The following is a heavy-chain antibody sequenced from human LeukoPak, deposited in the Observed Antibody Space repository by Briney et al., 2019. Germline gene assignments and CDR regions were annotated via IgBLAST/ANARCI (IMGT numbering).Heavy chain of an antibody. D-gene: IGHD5-12*01. CDR1: GYSFTNYW. J-gene: IGHJ6*03. Sequence: GESLKFSCKGSGYSFTNYWIGWVRQMPGKGLEWMGIIYPGDSDTRYSPSFQGQVTISADKSISTAYLQWSSLKASGTAMYYCARLPFEYGYEPGDTYYYYYMDVWGKGTTVTISS. CDR3: ARLPFEYGYEPGDTYYYYYMDV. CDR2: IYPGDSDT. V-gene: IGHV5-51*01.